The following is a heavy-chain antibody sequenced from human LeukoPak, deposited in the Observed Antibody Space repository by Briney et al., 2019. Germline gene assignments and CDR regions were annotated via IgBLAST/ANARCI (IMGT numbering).Heavy chain of an antibody. CDR3: ARDQTTYYYDSSGYYWFDP. V-gene: IGHV1-2*02. CDR2: INPNSGGT. J-gene: IGHJ5*02. Sequence: ASVKVSCKSPGYTFTGYYMHWVRQAPGQGLEWMGWINPNSGGTNYAQKFQGRVTMTRDTSISTAYMELSRLRSDDTAVYYCARDQTTYYYDSSGYYWFDPWGQGTLVTVSS. D-gene: IGHD3-22*01. CDR1: GYTFTGYY.